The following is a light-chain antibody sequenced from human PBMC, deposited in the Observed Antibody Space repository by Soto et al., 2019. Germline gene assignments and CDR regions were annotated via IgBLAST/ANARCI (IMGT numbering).Light chain of an antibody. CDR3: GSWDSSLSAYV. J-gene: IGLJ1*01. CDR1: SSNIGGNS. Sequence: QAVVTQPPSVSAAPGQKVTISCSGSSSNIGGNSVSWYQQLPGTAPKLLIYDDNKRPSGIPDRFSGSKSGTSATLGITGFQTGDEADYYCGSWDSSLSAYVFGTGTKVTVL. CDR2: DDN. V-gene: IGLV1-51*01.